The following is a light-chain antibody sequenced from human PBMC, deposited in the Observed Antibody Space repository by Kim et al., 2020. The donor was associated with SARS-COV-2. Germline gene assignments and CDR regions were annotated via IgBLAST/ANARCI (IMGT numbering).Light chain of an antibody. CDR2: GAS. CDR1: QSISSNY. Sequence: SPGTSATLSCRACQSISSNYLAWYQQKPGQAPRLLIYGASSRTTGIPNRFSGSGSGTDFTLTISRLEPEDFAVYYCQQYGSSPRTFGQGTKVDIK. J-gene: IGKJ1*01. V-gene: IGKV3-20*01. CDR3: QQYGSSPRT.